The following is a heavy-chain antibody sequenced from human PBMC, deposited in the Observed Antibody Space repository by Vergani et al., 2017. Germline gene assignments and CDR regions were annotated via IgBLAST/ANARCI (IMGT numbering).Heavy chain of an antibody. CDR3: ASEWDYYDSSGYYWFDY. D-gene: IGHD3-22*01. V-gene: IGHV3-48*01. CDR1: GFTFITYS. Sequence: EVQLVESGGGLVQPGGSLRLSCAASGFTFITYSMNWVRQGPGKGLEWVSYISSSSSTIYYADSVKGRFTISRDNVKNSLYLQMNSLRAEDTAVYYCASEWDYYDSSGYYWFDYWGQGTLVTVSS. J-gene: IGHJ4*02. CDR2: ISSSSSTI.